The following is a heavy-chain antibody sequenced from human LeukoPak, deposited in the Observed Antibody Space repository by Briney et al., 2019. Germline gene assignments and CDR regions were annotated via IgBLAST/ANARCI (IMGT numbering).Heavy chain of an antibody. V-gene: IGHV1-2*02. J-gene: IGHJ4*02. CDR1: GYTFTGYY. CDR3: ARGERWYYYDSSGLYYFDY. D-gene: IGHD3-22*01. Sequence: ASVQVSCKASGYTFTGYYMHWVRQAPGQGLEWMGWINPNSGGTNYAQKFQGRVTMTRDTSISTAYMELSRLRSDDTAVYYCARGERWYYYDSSGLYYFDYWGQGTLVTVSS. CDR2: INPNSGGT.